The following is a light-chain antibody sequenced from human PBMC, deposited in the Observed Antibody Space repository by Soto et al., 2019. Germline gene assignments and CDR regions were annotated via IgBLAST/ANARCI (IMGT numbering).Light chain of an antibody. V-gene: IGKV3-20*01. J-gene: IGKJ2*01. CDR1: QSVDSNY. CDR3: QQYDNSLFT. Sequence: EIVLTQSPATLSLSPGERATLSCRASQSVDSNYLAWYQQKPGQAPRLLIYAASSRATGITDKFSGSGSGTDFSLTISRLEPEDFAVYYWQQYDNSLFTFGQGTKLEIK. CDR2: AAS.